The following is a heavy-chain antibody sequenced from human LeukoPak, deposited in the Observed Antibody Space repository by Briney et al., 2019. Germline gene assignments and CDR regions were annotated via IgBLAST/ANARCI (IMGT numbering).Heavy chain of an antibody. D-gene: IGHD5-18*01. V-gene: IGHV3-23*01. CDR2: ISATGGAT. J-gene: IGHJ4*02. CDR3: VKADGVTPE. Sequence: GGSLRLSCAVSGFTFNNNAMSWVRQAPGKGLECVSAISATGGATYYADSVKGRITISRDNSKSTLYLQMNSLRAEDTAVYYCVKADGVTPEWGQGTLVTVSS. CDR1: GFTFNNNA.